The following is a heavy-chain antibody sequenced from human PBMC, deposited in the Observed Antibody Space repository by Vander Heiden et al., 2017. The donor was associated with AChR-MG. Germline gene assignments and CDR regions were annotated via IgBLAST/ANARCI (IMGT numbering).Heavy chain of an antibody. J-gene: IGHJ4*02. D-gene: IGHD5-18*01. CDR3: AKETTRGYSFGGGLDY. CDR1: GFSFSSYG. Sequence: QVQLVESGGGMVQPGRSLRLSCAASGFSFSSYGLHWVRQAPGKGLEWVAVISYDGTNIFYADSVKGRFTISRDNSKNTLYLQIKSLTIEDTAVYYCAKETTRGYSFGGGLDYWGQGTLVTVSS. CDR2: ISYDGTNI. V-gene: IGHV3-30*18.